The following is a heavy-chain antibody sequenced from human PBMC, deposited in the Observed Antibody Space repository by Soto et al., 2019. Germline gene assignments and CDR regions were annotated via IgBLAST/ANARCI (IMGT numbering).Heavy chain of an antibody. CDR2: ISGSGGST. V-gene: IGHV3-23*01. CDR1: GFTFSSYA. Sequence: PGGSLRLSCAASGFTFSSYAMSWVRQAPGKGLEWVSAISGSGGSTYYADSVKGRFTISRDNSKNTLYLQMNSLRAEDTAVYYCAKDTVWSGYYTSLIDYYYGMDVWGQGTTVTVSS. CDR3: AKDTVWSGYYTSLIDYYYGMDV. D-gene: IGHD3-3*01. J-gene: IGHJ6*02.